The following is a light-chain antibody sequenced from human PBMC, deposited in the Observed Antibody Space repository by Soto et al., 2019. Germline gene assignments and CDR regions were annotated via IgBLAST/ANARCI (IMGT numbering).Light chain of an antibody. J-gene: IGKJ2*01. CDR2: GAS. V-gene: IGKV3-15*01. CDR1: QSVSSN. CDR3: QQYNNWPLYT. Sequence: ETVMTQSPGTLSVSPGERATLSCRASQSVSSNLAWYQQKPGQAPRLLIHGASTRATGIPARFSGSGSGTDFTLTISSLQSEDFAVYYCQQYNNWPLYTFGQGTKVEIK.